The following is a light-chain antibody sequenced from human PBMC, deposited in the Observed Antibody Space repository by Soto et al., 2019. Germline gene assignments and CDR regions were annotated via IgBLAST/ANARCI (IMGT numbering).Light chain of an antibody. CDR2: AAS. Sequence: DIVMTQSPATLSVSPGERATLSCRASQSVGRNLAWYQQKPGQAPRLLIYAASGRASDLPVRFSGSGSGTEFTLTISSLQSEDFAVYYCQQYTDWPWTLGQGTKVDIK. J-gene: IGKJ1*01. CDR1: QSVGRN. CDR3: QQYTDWPWT. V-gene: IGKV3-15*01.